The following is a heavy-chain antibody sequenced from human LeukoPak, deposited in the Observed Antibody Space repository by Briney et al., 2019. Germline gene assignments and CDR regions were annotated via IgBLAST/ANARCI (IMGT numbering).Heavy chain of an antibody. D-gene: IGHD3-22*01. CDR1: GGSITNDNW. J-gene: IGHJ4*02. Sequence: SGTLSLTCAVSGGSITNDNWWGWVRQPPGKGLEWIGETHHSGGINYNSSLKSRLTISVDKSKDQFSLKLSSVTAADTAVYYCARGRTITMIVVVIFGAPYYFDYWGQGTLVTVSS. V-gene: IGHV4-4*02. CDR2: THHSGGI. CDR3: ARGRTITMIVVVIFGAPYYFDY.